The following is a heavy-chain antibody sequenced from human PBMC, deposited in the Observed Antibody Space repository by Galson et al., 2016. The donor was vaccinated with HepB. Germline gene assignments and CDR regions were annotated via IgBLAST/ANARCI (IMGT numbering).Heavy chain of an antibody. CDR3: ARVYYPSGRSDFDY. D-gene: IGHD3-10*01. Sequence: SGAEVKKPGASVKVSCKASGYTFTNYGISWVRQAPGQGLEWMGWISAYNGDTRYAQKLQGRVTMTTATSTSTAYMELRSLRSVDTAVYYCARVYYPSGRSDFDYWGQGTLVTVSS. J-gene: IGHJ4*02. CDR1: GYTFTNYG. V-gene: IGHV1-18*01. CDR2: ISAYNGDT.